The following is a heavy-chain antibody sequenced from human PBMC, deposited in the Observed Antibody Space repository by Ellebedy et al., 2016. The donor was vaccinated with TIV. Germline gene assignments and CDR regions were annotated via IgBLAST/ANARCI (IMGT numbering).Heavy chain of an antibody. Sequence: PGGSLRLSCAASGFTFSNYAMSCVRQSPGKGLAWDSGIRGNGISAYYAGSVEGRFTFSRDNSQNPLYLQMNSLRVEDTAVYYCAKGARDYSGGYYYYAMDVWGQGTTVTVSS. V-gene: IGHV3-23*01. J-gene: IGHJ6*02. D-gene: IGHD2-15*01. CDR1: GFTFSNYA. CDR2: IRGNGISA. CDR3: AKGARDYSGGYYYYAMDV.